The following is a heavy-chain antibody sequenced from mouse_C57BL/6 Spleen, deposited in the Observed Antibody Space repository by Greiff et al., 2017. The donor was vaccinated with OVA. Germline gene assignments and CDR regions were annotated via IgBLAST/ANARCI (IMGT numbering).Heavy chain of an antibody. CDR3: TVPSTMVTEDWFAY. V-gene: IGHV6-3*01. CDR2: IRLKSDNYAT. J-gene: IGHJ3*01. D-gene: IGHD2-2*01. CDR1: GFTFSNYW. Sequence: EVKLEESGGGLVQPGGSMKLSCVASGFTFSNYWMNWVRQSPEKGLEWVAQIRLKSDNYATHYAESVKGRFTISRDDSKSSVYLQMNNLRAEDTGIYYCTVPSTMVTEDWFAYWGQGTLVTVSA.